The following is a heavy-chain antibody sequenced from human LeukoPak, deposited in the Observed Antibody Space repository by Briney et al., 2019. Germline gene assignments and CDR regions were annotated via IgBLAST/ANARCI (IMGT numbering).Heavy chain of an antibody. Sequence: GGSLRLSCAASGFTFSSYAMHWVRQAPGKGLEWVSSISSSSSYIYYADSVKGRFTISRDNAKNSLYLQMNSRRAEDTAVYYCARVSGVTDDYWGQGTLVTVSS. CDR3: ARVSGVTDDY. CDR2: ISSSSSYI. J-gene: IGHJ4*02. CDR1: GFTFSSYA. V-gene: IGHV3-21*01. D-gene: IGHD2-8*02.